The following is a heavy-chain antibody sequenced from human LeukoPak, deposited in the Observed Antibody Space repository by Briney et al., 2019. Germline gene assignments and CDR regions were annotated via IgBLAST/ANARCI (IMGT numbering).Heavy chain of an antibody. CDR3: ARDAGEPHSRYDY. CDR2: ISSNSSYI. D-gene: IGHD7-27*01. J-gene: IGHJ4*02. V-gene: IGHV3-21*01. Sequence: GGSLRLSCAASGFTFSSYSMNWVRQAPGKGLEWVSSISSNSSYIYYADSVKGRFTISRDNAKNSLYLQMNSLRAEDTAVYYCARDAGEPHSRYDYWGQGTLVTVSS. CDR1: GFTFSSYS.